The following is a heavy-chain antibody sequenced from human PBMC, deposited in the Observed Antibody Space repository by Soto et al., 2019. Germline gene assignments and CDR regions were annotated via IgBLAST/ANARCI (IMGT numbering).Heavy chain of an antibody. Sequence: SETLSLTCTVSGGSISSSSYYWGWIRQPPGKGLEWIGYICYSAASNYTPSIKSRVTISVDTYKHPSSLKLPSVTAADTAVYYCARALWGPAGHINWFDPWGQGTLVTVSS. D-gene: IGHD3-16*01. CDR1: GGSISSSSYY. CDR3: ARALWGPAGHINWFDP. V-gene: IGHV4-61*05. J-gene: IGHJ5*02. CDR2: ICYSAAS.